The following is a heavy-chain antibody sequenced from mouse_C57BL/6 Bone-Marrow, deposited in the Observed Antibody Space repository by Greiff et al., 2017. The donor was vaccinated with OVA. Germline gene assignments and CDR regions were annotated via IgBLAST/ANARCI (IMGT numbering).Heavy chain of an antibody. CDR3: TPITTVAYFDY. CDR2: IYPGNSDT. Sequence: EVQLQQSGTVLARPGASVKMSCKTSGYTFTSYWMHWVKQRPGQGLEWIGAIYPGNSDTSYNQKFKGKAKLTAVTSASTAYMELSSLTNEDSAVYYCTPITTVAYFDYWGQGTTLTVSS. CDR1: GYTFTSYW. V-gene: IGHV1-5*01. D-gene: IGHD1-1*01. J-gene: IGHJ2*01.